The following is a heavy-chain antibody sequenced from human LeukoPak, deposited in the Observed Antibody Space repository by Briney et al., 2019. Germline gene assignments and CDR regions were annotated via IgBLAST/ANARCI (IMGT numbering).Heavy chain of an antibody. J-gene: IGHJ3*02. V-gene: IGHV3-64D*06. CDR2: INDYGNRI. Sequence: GGSLRLSCSASGFTFMTSAMHWVRQAPGKGLEYVSSINDYGNRIHYAGSVKGRFSISRDTSTNTLYLQMSSLRPEDTAVYHCVKDRPGSYAFDIWGRGTMVTVSS. D-gene: IGHD3-10*01. CDR3: VKDRPGSYAFDI. CDR1: GFTFMTSA.